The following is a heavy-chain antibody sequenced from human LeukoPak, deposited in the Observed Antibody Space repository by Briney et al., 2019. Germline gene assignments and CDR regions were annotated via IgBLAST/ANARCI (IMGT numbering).Heavy chain of an antibody. Sequence: GGSLRLSCAASGFTFSRSWLTWVRQAPGKRLEWVASINQEGSVKHYLDSVKGRFTISRDNSNNLLFLQMNSLRAEDTAVYFCAKLLGDVTTLDSWGQGTLVTVSS. CDR1: GFTFSRSW. J-gene: IGHJ4*02. D-gene: IGHD3-16*01. CDR2: INQEGSVK. V-gene: IGHV3-7*01. CDR3: AKLLGDVTTLDS.